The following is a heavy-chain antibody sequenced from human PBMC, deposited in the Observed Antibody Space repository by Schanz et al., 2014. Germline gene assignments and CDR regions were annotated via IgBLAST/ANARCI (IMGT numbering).Heavy chain of an antibody. CDR1: GFTVSNNY. CDR3: ATVGSETYSIYWYCDL. CDR2: LYNNGAA. D-gene: IGHD3-10*01. J-gene: IGHJ2*01. V-gene: IGHV3-66*01. Sequence: EVQLGESGGGLVQPGGSLRLSCAASGFTVSNNYMSWVRQPPGKGLEWVSVLYNNGAAYYAESVRGRFAISRDNSKNTLYLQMNRLRTEDTAVYYCATVGSETYSIYWYCDLWGRGTLVTVSS.